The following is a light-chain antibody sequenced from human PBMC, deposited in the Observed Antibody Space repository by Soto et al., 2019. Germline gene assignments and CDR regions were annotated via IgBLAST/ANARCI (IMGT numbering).Light chain of an antibody. CDR2: DAS. CDR3: YHYQLRPPRT. CDR1: QAISNS. Sequence: DIQMTPSPSSLSASVGDKITITCQASQAISNSLNWYQQKPGKAPKLLIYDASNLETGVPSRFSGSGSGTDFTLTISSLQPEDIGTYFCYHYQLRPPRTFGPGTKVEI. J-gene: IGKJ1*01. V-gene: IGKV1-33*01.